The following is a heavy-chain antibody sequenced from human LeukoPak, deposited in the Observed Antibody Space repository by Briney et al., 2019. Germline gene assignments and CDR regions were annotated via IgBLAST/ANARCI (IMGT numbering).Heavy chain of an antibody. D-gene: IGHD3-10*01. J-gene: IGHJ5*02. CDR1: GGSISSYY. CDR2: IYTSGST. Sequence: SETLSLTCTVSGGSISSYYWSWIRQPAGKGLDWIGRIYTSGSTNYNPSLKSRVTISVDTSKNQFSLKLSSVTAADTAVYYCAREIMVRGEWWFDPWGQGTLVTVSS. V-gene: IGHV4-4*07. CDR3: AREIMVRGEWWFDP.